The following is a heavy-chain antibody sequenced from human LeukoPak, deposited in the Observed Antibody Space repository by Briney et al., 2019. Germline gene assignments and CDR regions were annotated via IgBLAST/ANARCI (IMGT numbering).Heavy chain of an antibody. V-gene: IGHV3-23*01. CDR1: GFSFNRYA. Sequence: PGGSLRLSCTAAGFSFNRYAMNWVRQTPGTGLQWISSIIGSGVDTYHAESVKGRFTISRDNSKNTVYLQMNRLRPEDTGIYYCAKAPKGSCTGAKCYAFDFWGQGTLVSVSS. CDR2: IIGSGVDT. J-gene: IGHJ4*02. CDR3: AKAPKGSCTGAKCYAFDF. D-gene: IGHD2-8*02.